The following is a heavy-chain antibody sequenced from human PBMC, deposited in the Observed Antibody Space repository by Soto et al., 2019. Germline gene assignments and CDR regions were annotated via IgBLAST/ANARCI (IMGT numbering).Heavy chain of an antibody. CDR1: GVTMSYGGYS. J-gene: IGHJ6*02. V-gene: IGHV4-30-4*08. D-gene: IGHD1-1*01. CDR3: ARDLWVEPELYYYGMDV. CDR2: IYYSGTS. Sequence: PSETLSLTCSVSGVTMSYGGYSWSWIRQSPGKGLEWIGYIYYSGTSYSNPALQSRLSMSLDTSKNQFSLKLRSVTAADTAVYYCARDLWVEPELYYYGMDVWGQGTTVTVSS.